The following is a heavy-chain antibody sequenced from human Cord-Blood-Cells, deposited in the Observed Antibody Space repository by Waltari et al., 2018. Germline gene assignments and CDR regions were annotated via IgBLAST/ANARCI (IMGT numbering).Heavy chain of an antibody. CDR2: ISSSGSTI. CDR3: ARSRESITIFGVDANWFDP. V-gene: IGHV3-11*01. D-gene: IGHD3-3*01. J-gene: IGHJ5*02. Sequence: SWIRQAPGKGLEWVSYISSSGSTIYYADSVKGRFTISRDNAKNSLYLQMNSLRAEDTAVYYCARSRESITIFGVDANWFDPWGQGTLVTVSS.